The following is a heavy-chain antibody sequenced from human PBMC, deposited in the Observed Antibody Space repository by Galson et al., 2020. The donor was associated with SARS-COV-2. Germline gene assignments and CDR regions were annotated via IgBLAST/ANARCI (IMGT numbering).Heavy chain of an antibody. V-gene: IGHV3-74*01. CDR1: GLTFSSYW. Sequence: GGSLRLSCAASGLTFSSYWMHWVRQAPGKGLVWVPRIYSEGSSTSYADSVKGRFTISGDNAKNTLYLQMNSLRAEDTAVYYCARGDMGNDYFDYWGQGTLVTVSS. CDR2: IYSEGSST. CDR3: ARGDMGNDYFDY. D-gene: IGHD7-27*01. J-gene: IGHJ4*02.